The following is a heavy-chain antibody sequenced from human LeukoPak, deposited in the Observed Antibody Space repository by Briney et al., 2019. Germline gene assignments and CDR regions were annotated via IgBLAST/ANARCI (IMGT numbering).Heavy chain of an antibody. CDR1: GFTVSSNY. V-gene: IGHV3-66*01. CDR2: IYSGGTT. CDR3: ARDQYSYAHAAH. J-gene: IGHJ4*02. D-gene: IGHD5-18*01. Sequence: PGGSLRLSCAASGFTVSSNYMSWVRQAPGKGLEWVSVIYSGGTTYYADSVKGRFTMSRDNSKNPLHLQMNSLRAEDTAVYYCARDQYSYAHAAHWGQGTLVTVS.